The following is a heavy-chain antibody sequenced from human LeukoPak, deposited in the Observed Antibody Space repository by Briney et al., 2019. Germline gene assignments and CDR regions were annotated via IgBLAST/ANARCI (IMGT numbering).Heavy chain of an antibody. CDR2: MNHSGST. CDR3: VRGDYSGYYFDY. V-gene: IGHV4-34*01. CDR1: GGSFSGYY. J-gene: IGHJ4*02. D-gene: IGHD3-10*01. Sequence: PSETLSLTCAVYGGSFSGYYWSWIRQPPGKGLEWIGEMNHSGSTNYNPSLKSRVTIAVDTSRTQFSLNLSSVTAADTAVYFCVRGDYSGYYFDYWGQGALVTVSS.